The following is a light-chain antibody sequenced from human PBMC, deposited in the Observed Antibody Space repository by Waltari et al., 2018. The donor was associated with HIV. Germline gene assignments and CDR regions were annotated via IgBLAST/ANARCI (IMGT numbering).Light chain of an antibody. CDR3: SSYTSSNTLI. CDR1: SHDIGGYTF. CDR2: EVS. V-gene: IGLV2-14*01. J-gene: IGLJ2*01. Sequence: QSALTQPASVSGSPGQSITIPCTGTSHDIGGYTFVSWYQHHPGKAPKLMISEVSKRPSGVSDRFSGSKSGNTASLTISGLQAEDEADYYCSSYTSSNTLIFGGGTRLTVL.